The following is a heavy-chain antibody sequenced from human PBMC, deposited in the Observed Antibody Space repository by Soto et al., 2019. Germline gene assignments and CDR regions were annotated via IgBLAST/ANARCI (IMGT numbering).Heavy chain of an antibody. J-gene: IGHJ4*02. V-gene: IGHV1-3*01. CDR1: GYTFTTYA. Sequence: QVQLVQSGAEVKKPGASVKVSCKASGYTFTTYAMHWVRQAPEQRLEWMGWINAGNGNTKYSQKFQGRVTITRDTSASTAYMELSSLRSEDTAVYYCATIGSYSSGWYRFDYWGQGTLVTVSS. CDR2: INAGNGNT. CDR3: ATIGSYSSGWYRFDY. D-gene: IGHD6-19*01.